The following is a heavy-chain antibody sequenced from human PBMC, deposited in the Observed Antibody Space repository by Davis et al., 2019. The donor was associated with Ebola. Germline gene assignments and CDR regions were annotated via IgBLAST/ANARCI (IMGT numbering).Heavy chain of an antibody. V-gene: IGHV4-39*01. J-gene: IGHJ6*02. CDR1: GGSISSGDYY. Sequence: PSETLSLTCTVSGGSISSGDYYWSWIRQPPGKGLEWIGYIYYSGSTYYNPSLKSRVTISVDTSKNQFSLKLSSVTAADTAVYYCARHGETYGMDVWGQGTTVTVSS. D-gene: IGHD2-21*01. CDR2: IYYSGST. CDR3: ARHGETYGMDV.